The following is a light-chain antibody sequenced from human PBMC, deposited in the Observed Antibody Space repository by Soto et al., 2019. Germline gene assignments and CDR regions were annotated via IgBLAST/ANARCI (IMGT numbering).Light chain of an antibody. V-gene: IGKV3-20*01. J-gene: IGKJ1*01. CDR3: QHYHSFSGT. CDR2: DAS. CDR1: QTVRNNY. Sequence: FVLPKYPGTLSLSPGERATLSCRASQTVRNNYLAWYQQKPGQAPRLLIYDASTRATGIPDRFSGGGSGTEFTLTISSLQPDDFVTYYCQHYHSFSGTFGQRIKVDI.